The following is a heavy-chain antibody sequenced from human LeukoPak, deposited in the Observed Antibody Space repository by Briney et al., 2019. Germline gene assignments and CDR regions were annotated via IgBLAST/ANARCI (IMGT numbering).Heavy chain of an antibody. D-gene: IGHD2-21*02. Sequence: ASVKVSCKASGYTFTSYGISWVRQAPGQGLEWMGWISAYNGNTNYAQKLQGRVTMTTDTSTSTAYMELRSLRSDDTAVHYCAREEVVTAKYYYGMDVWGQGTTVTVSS. J-gene: IGHJ6*02. CDR3: AREEVVTAKYYYGMDV. CDR1: GYTFTSYG. CDR2: ISAYNGNT. V-gene: IGHV1-18*01.